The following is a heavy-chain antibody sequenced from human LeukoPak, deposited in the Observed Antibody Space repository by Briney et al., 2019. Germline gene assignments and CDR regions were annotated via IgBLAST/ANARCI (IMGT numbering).Heavy chain of an antibody. D-gene: IGHD3-22*01. V-gene: IGHV3-15*01. J-gene: IGHJ4*02. Sequence: PGGSLRLSCAASGFTFSNAWMSWVRQAPGKGREWVGRIKSKTDGGTTDYAAPVKGRFTISRDDSKNTLYLQMNSLKTEDTAVYYCTTDRGGYYYSYFDYWGQGTLVTVSS. CDR1: GFTFSNAW. CDR2: IKSKTDGGTT. CDR3: TTDRGGYYYSYFDY.